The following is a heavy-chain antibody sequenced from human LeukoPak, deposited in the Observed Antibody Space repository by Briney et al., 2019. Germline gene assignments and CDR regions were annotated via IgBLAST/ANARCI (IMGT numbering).Heavy chain of an antibody. V-gene: IGHV3-21*01. Sequence: GGSLRLSFAASGFTFSSYSMNWVRQAPGKGLEWVSSISSSSSYIYYADSVKGRFTISRDNAKNSLYLQMNSLRAEDTAVYYCARGSSSGWYYVDYWGQGSLVTVSS. J-gene: IGHJ4*02. CDR3: ARGSSSGWYYVDY. CDR2: ISSSSSYI. CDR1: GFTFSSYS. D-gene: IGHD6-19*01.